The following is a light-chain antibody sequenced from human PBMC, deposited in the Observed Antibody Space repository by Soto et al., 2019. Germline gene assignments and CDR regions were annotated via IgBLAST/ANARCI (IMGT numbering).Light chain of an antibody. Sequence: EIVMTQSPATLSVSPGERAPLSCRASQSISSNLAWFQQKPGQAPRLLISGASTRATGIPARFSGSGSATEFSLTISSLQSEDFAVYFCQQYNDWPWTFGQGTKVDI. CDR2: GAS. V-gene: IGKV3-15*01. CDR3: QQYNDWPWT. J-gene: IGKJ1*01. CDR1: QSISSN.